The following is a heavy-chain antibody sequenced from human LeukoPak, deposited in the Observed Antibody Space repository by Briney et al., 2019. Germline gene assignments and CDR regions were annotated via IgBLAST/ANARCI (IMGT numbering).Heavy chain of an antibody. D-gene: IGHD2-2*01. J-gene: IGHJ4*02. CDR1: GYRFTSYW. V-gene: IGHV5-51*01. Sequence: GESLQISCQGSGYRFTSYWIGWVRQLPGKGLEWMGIIYPVDSDTRYSPSFQGHVTISADNSISTAYLQWSSLKASDTAMYYCARQCSSTSCFFDYWGQGNLVTVAS. CDR3: ARQCSSTSCFFDY. CDR2: IYPVDSDT.